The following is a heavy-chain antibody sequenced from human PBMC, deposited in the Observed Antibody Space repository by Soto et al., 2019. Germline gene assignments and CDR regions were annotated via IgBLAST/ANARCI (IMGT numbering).Heavy chain of an antibody. Sequence: QVQLVESGGGVVQPGTSLRLSCAVSGFPFSTYGFHWVRQPPGKGLEWVAVIVSDGSAKYHADSVEGRFTISRDNSKDTLYLQMNSLRAEDTAVYYGARDDAFGNENGFDIWGQGTMVTVSS. CDR1: GFPFSTYG. J-gene: IGHJ3*02. V-gene: IGHV3-33*01. D-gene: IGHD1-1*01. CDR2: IVSDGSAK. CDR3: ARDDAFGNENGFDI.